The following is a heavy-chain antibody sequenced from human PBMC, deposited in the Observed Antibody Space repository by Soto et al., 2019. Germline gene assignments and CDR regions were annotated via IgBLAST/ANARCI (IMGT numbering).Heavy chain of an antibody. CDR1: GYTFTNKV. Sequence: QVHLVQSGAEVKKPGASVKVSCKTSGYTFTNKVIHWVRQAPGQRLEWMGWVNAGNDNTKWSREFQARLTLTKDTSATTAYMELSSLTSEDTAIYFCAREVPYGYSRFDYWGQGTLVTVSS. CDR3: AREVPYGYSRFDY. CDR2: VNAGNDNT. J-gene: IGHJ4*02. D-gene: IGHD5-18*01. V-gene: IGHV1-3*01.